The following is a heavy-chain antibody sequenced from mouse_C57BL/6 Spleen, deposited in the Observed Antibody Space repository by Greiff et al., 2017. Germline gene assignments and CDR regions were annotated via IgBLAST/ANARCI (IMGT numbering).Heavy chain of an antibody. CDR3: ARHDSSGVYY. Sequence: EVMLVESGGGLVKPGGSLKLSCAASGFTFSDYGMHWVRQAPEKGLEWVAYISSGSSTIYYADTVKGRFTISRDNAKNTLFLQMTSLMSEDTAMYYVARHDSSGVYYWGQGTTLTVSS. J-gene: IGHJ2*01. CDR2: ISSGSSTI. V-gene: IGHV5-17*01. CDR1: GFTFSDYG. D-gene: IGHD3-2*02.